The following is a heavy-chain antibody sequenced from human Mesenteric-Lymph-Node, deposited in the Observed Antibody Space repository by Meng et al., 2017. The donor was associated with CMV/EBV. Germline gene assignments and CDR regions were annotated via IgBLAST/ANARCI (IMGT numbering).Heavy chain of an antibody. V-gene: IGHV3-21*04. D-gene: IGHD3-3*01. J-gene: IGHJ4*02. CDR3: ASHDYDFWSVYPPGVY. CDR1: GFTFSSYS. Sequence: GESLKISCAASGFTFSSYSMNWVRQAPGKGLECVSSISRSSSYIYYADSVKGRFTISRDNAKNSLYLQMNSLRAEDTALYYCASHDYDFWSVYPPGVYWGQGTLVTVSS. CDR2: ISRSSSYI.